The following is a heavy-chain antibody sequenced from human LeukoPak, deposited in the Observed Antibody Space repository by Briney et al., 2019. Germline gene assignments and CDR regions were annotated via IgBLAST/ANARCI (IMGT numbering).Heavy chain of an antibody. CDR1: GGSFSGYY. CDR3: ARDPVGYGDPADI. CDR2: IYYSGST. J-gene: IGHJ3*02. D-gene: IGHD4-17*01. Sequence: SSESLSLTCAVYGGSFSGYYWSWIRQPPGKGLEWIGYIYYSGSTYYNPSLKSRVTISVDTSKNQFSLKLSSVTAADTAVYYCARDPVGYGDPADIWGQGTMVTVSS. V-gene: IGHV4-34*09.